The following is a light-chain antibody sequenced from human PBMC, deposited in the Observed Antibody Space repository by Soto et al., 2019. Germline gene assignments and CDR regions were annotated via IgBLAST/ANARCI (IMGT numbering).Light chain of an antibody. CDR2: AAS. J-gene: IGKJ1*01. V-gene: IGKV1-39*01. Sequence: DIQMTQSPSSLSASVGDRVTITCRASQSISNYLNWYQQKPGKAPKLLMYAASSLQSGVPSRFSGSGSGTDFTLTISSLQPEDFATYYCQHSYSTPRTCGQATKVEIK. CDR3: QHSYSTPRT. CDR1: QSISNY.